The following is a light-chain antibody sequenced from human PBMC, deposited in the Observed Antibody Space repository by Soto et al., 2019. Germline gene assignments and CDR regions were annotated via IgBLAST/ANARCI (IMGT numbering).Light chain of an antibody. V-gene: IGLV1-47*01. CDR3: AAWDDSLRGRV. CDR2: RNY. Sequence: QSVLTQPPSASGTPGQRVTISYSEGSSNIGSNYVFWYHQLPWNAPKLLIYRNYQRPSGVPDRFSGSKSGTSASLAISGLRSEDEADYYCAAWDDSLRGRVFGGGTKLTVL. J-gene: IGLJ2*01. CDR1: SSNIGSNY.